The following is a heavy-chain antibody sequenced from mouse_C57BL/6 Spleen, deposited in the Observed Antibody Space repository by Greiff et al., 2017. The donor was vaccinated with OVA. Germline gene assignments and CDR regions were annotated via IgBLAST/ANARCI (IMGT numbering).Heavy chain of an antibody. V-gene: IGHV1-15*01. Sequence: VKLQQSGAELVRPGASVTLSCKASGYTFTDYEMHWVKQTPVHGLEWIGAIDPETGGTAYNQKFKGKAILTADKSSSTAYMELRSLTSEDSAVYYCTNGSSPYYFDYWGQGTTLTVSS. J-gene: IGHJ2*01. D-gene: IGHD1-1*01. CDR2: IDPETGGT. CDR3: TNGSSPYYFDY. CDR1: GYTFTDYE.